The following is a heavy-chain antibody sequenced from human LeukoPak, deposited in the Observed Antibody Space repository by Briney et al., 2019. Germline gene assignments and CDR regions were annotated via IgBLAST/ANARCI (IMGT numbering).Heavy chain of an antibody. J-gene: IGHJ4*02. CDR3: ARRSGNYFDY. CDR1: GGSISSSSYY. CDR2: IYYSGST. D-gene: IGHD6-19*01. V-gene: IGHV4-39*01. Sequence: SETLSLTCTVSGGSISSSSYYWGWIRQPPGTGLEWIGSIYYSGSTYYNPSLKSRVTISVDTSKNQFSLKLSSVTAADTAVHYCARRSGNYFDYWGQGTLVTVSS.